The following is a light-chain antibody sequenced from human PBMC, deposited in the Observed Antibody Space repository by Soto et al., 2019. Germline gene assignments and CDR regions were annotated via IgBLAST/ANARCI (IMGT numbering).Light chain of an antibody. CDR1: QSVSSSY. CDR3: QQYGSSLRT. J-gene: IGKJ1*01. CDR2: GAS. V-gene: IGKV3-20*01. Sequence: TLSCRASQSVSSSYLAWYQQKPGQAPRLLIYGASSRATGIPDRFSGSGSGTDFTLTISRLEPEDFAVYYCQQYGSSLRTFGQGTKVDIK.